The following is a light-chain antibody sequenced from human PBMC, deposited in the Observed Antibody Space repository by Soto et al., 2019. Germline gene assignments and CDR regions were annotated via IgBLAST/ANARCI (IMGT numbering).Light chain of an antibody. V-gene: IGKV1-5*01. CDR1: QSISYG. Sequence: DIQMTQSPSTLSASVGDRVTFTCRASQSISYGLAWYQQKPGKAPILLISDASSLEDGVPSRFSGSGSGTEFSLTISSLQLDDFAPYFCQQYNTSPWTFGQGTKV. J-gene: IGKJ1*01. CDR3: QQYNTSPWT. CDR2: DAS.